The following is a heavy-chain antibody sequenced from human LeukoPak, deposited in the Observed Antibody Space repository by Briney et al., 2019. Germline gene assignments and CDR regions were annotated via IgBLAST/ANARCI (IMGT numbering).Heavy chain of an antibody. CDR3: ARTGYSSSWSPPHYFDY. CDR1: GFTFSSYP. D-gene: IGHD6-13*01. V-gene: IGHV3-48*01. CDR2: ISSGSITK. Sequence: PGGSLRLSCGGSGFTFSSYPMNWVRQAPGKGLEWVSYISSGSITKYYADSVKGRFTISRDNAKNSLFLQMNSLRAEDTAVYYCARTGYSSSWSPPHYFDYWGQGTLVTVSS. J-gene: IGHJ4*02.